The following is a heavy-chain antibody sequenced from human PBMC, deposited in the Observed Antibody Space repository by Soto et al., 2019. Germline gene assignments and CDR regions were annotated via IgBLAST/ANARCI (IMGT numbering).Heavy chain of an antibody. J-gene: IGHJ5*02. D-gene: IGHD4-17*01. CDR1: GFSFSDYR. V-gene: IGHV3-48*02. CDR3: AREPSGGDDYGDPREA. CDR2: INSDSSTI. Sequence: XGSLRVSCAASGFSFSDYRMDWVRQAPGKGLEWISYINSDSSTIYLADSVKGRFTISRDNGKNSLFLQMNSLRDDDTAVYYCAREPSGGDDYGDPREAWGQGTLVTVSS.